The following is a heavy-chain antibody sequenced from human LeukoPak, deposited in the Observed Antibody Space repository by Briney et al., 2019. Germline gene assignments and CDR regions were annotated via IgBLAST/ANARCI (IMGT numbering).Heavy chain of an antibody. D-gene: IGHD2-8*01. V-gene: IGHV3-7*03. CDR1: GFTFDDYW. CDR3: ARDLMTEGRYFYHYMDV. CDR2: INQDGSEK. Sequence: PGGSLRLSCGASGFTFDDYWMSWVRQAPGQGLEWVANINQDGSEKYYLDSAKGRFTISRDKATNSLYLQMNSLRKEDTALYYCARDLMTEGRYFYHYMDVWGKGTTVTVSS. J-gene: IGHJ6*03.